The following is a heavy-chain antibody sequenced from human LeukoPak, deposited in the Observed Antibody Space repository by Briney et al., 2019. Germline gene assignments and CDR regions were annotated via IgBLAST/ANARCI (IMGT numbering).Heavy chain of an antibody. CDR2: ISSSSSYI. CDR1: GFTFSSYS. D-gene: IGHD1-1*01. J-gene: IGHJ4*02. V-gene: IGHV3-21*04. Sequence: PGGSLRLSCAASGFTFSSYSMNWVRQAPGKGLEWVSSISSSSSYIYYADSVKGRFTISRDNAKNSLYLQMNSLRAEDTAVYYCAKAVEGSWHYFDYWGQGTLVTVSS. CDR3: AKAVEGSWHYFDY.